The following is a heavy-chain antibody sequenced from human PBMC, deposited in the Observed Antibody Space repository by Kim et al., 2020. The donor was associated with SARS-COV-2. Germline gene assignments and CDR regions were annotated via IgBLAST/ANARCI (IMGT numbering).Heavy chain of an antibody. Sequence: GSTHPNASLKRRLTISVDTAKNQVSLKLSSVSAADTAVYYCARANYFDYWGQGTLVTVSS. CDR2: GST. J-gene: IGHJ4*02. CDR3: ARANYFDY. V-gene: IGHV4-59*01.